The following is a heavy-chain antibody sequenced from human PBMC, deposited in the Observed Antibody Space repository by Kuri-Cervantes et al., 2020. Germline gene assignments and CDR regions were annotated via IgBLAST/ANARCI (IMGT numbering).Heavy chain of an antibody. CDR2: ISSSGGTI. V-gene: IGHV3-11*01. CDR3: ARRLLWFGDGYYFDY. J-gene: IGHJ4*02. D-gene: IGHD3-10*01. Sequence: GGSLRLSCAASGFTFSDYYMSWIRQAPGKGLEWVSYISSSGGTIYYADSVKGRFTISRDNAKNSLYLQMNSLRAEDTAVYYCARRLLWFGDGYYFDYWGQGTLVTVSS. CDR1: GFTFSDYY.